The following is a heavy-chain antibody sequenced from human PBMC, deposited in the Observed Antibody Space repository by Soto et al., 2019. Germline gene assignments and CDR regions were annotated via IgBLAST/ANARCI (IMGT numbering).Heavy chain of an antibody. V-gene: IGHV1-69*08. CDR3: ARDPEYCSGGSCYRDY. Sequence: QVQLVQSGAEVKKPGSSVKVSCKASGGTFSSYTISWVRQAPGQGLEWMGRIIPILGIANYAQKFQGRVTITADKSASTADMELSSLRSEDTAVYYCARDPEYCSGGSCYRDYWGQGTLVTVSS. CDR1: GGTFSSYT. CDR2: IIPILGIA. J-gene: IGHJ4*02. D-gene: IGHD2-15*01.